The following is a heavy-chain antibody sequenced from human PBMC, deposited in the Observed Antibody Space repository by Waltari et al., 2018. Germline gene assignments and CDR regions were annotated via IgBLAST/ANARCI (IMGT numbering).Heavy chain of an antibody. CDR3: ARDRYSGYEYYFDY. Sequence: QVQLQESGPGLVKPSQTLSLTCTVSGGSISSGGYSWSWIRQHPGKGLEWIGYIYYSGRTYYHPALKSRVTRSVDTAKNQFSLKLSAVTAADTAVYYCARDRYSGYEYYFDYWGQGTLVTVSS. J-gene: IGHJ4*02. V-gene: IGHV4-31*03. D-gene: IGHD5-12*01. CDR2: IYYSGRT. CDR1: GGSISSGGYS.